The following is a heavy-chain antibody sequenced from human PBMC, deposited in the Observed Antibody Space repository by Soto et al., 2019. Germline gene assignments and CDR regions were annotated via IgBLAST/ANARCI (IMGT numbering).Heavy chain of an antibody. CDR3: GGGGSWSKVDT. CDR2: IIPVFGPP. Sequence: ASVKVSFKASGGTLSTLAISWLRQAPGQGLEWMGGIIPVFGPPQYAQKLQGRVTITADASTNTAYMELSSLTSKGTAVYYCGGGGSWSKVDTWGQGTLVTSPQ. D-gene: IGHD6-13*01. CDR1: GGTLSTLA. J-gene: IGHJ5*02. V-gene: IGHV1-69*13.